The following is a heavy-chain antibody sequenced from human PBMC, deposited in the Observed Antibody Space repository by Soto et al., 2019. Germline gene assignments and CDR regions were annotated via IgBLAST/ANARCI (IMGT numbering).Heavy chain of an antibody. Sequence: PSETLSLTCTVSGGSVTNSSYYWGWIRQSPGKGLEWIGSVYYRGRSYSKSSVKSRATISVDTSKNRFPLSLNSVTASDTAVYFCVSQRTTVPTQAYFDYWGPGALVTVSS. CDR3: VSQRTTVPTQAYFDY. CDR2: VYYRGRS. D-gene: IGHD4-17*01. V-gene: IGHV4-39*01. J-gene: IGHJ4*02. CDR1: GGSVTNSSYY.